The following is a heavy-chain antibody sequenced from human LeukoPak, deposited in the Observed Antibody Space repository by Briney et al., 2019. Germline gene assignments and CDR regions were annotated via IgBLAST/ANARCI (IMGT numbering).Heavy chain of an antibody. CDR3: ARALTTLTYEGY. D-gene: IGHD1-1*01. J-gene: IGHJ4*02. V-gene: IGHV3-21*01. Sequence: PGGSLRLSCAASGFTFSSYTMHWIRQAPGKGLEWDSSISGSNSYIFYADSVKGRFTVSRDNAKDSLYLQMNSLRAEDTAVYYCARALTTLTYEGYWGQGTLVTVSS. CDR1: GFTFSSYT. CDR2: ISGSNSYI.